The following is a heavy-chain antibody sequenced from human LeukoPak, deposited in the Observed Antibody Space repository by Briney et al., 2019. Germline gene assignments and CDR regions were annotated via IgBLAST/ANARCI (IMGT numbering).Heavy chain of an antibody. J-gene: IGHJ4*02. CDR3: ARDRGPYCTNGVCDFDY. V-gene: IGHV1-18*01. CDR1: GYTFTSYG. CDR2: ISAYNGNT. D-gene: IGHD2-8*01. Sequence: ASVKVSRKASGYTFTSYGISWVRQAPGQGLEWMGWISAYNGNTNYAQKLQGRVTMTTDTSTSTAYMELRSLRSDDTAVYYCARDRGPYCTNGVCDFDYWGQGTLVTVSS.